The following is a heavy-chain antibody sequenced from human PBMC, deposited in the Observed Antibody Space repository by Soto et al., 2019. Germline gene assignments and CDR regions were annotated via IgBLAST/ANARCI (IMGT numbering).Heavy chain of an antibody. CDR1: KFTLNTYW. CDR3: AGGTDTVMGPYYCYHLDV. J-gene: IGHJ6*02. V-gene: IGHV3-7*01. Sequence: EVQLVESGGGLVQPGGSLRLSCAASKFTLNTYWMNWVRQAPGKGLEWVANIDQDGSNKHYVDSVEGRFTISRDNAKKSVFLQMSSLRVEDTAVYYCAGGTDTVMGPYYCYHLDVWGPGTTVTVSS. D-gene: IGHD3-22*01. CDR2: IDQDGSNK.